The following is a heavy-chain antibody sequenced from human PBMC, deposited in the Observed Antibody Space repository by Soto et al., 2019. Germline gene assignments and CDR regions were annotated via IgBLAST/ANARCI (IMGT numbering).Heavy chain of an antibody. V-gene: IGHV1-46*03. Sequence: ASVTVSCKASGYTFTSYYMHWVRQAPGQGLEWMGIINPSGGSTSYAQKFQGRVTMTRDTSTSTVYMELSSLRSEDTAVYYCAREHQTYCGGDCYLYYFDYWGQGTLVTVSS. D-gene: IGHD2-21*02. J-gene: IGHJ4*02. CDR3: AREHQTYCGGDCYLYYFDY. CDR2: INPSGGST. CDR1: GYTFTSYY.